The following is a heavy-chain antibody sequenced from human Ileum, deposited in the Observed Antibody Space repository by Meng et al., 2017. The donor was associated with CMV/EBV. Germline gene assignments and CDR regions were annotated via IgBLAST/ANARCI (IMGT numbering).Heavy chain of an antibody. CDR1: GFTFSSYP. CDR2: MSYDGTHK. Sequence: GGSLRLSCAASGFTFSSYPMHWVRQAPGKGLEWVAIMSYDGTHKFYADSVKGRFTISRDNSKNTLYLQMNRLRGEDTAVYYCVRDVGQPGAGGTWYKWYDPWGQGTLVTISS. V-gene: IGHV3-30-3*01. D-gene: IGHD6-13*01. CDR3: VRDVGQPGAGGTWYKWYDP. J-gene: IGHJ5*02.